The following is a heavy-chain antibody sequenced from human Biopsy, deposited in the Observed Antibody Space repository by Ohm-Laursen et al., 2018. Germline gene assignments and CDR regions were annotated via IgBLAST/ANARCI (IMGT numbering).Heavy chain of an antibody. CDR1: GGSFTGHY. J-gene: IGHJ4*02. CDR2: ISHTGYT. V-gene: IGHV4-59*11. CDR3: ARGSNDFGGLYFPR. Sequence: SDILSLTCTVSGGSFTGHYWTWIRQPPGKGLEWIGHISHTGYTSYKSSLKSRVTISLDTSRKHFSLRLTSLAAADTAVYYCARGSNDFGGLYFPRWGQGTLLTVSS. D-gene: IGHD4-23*01.